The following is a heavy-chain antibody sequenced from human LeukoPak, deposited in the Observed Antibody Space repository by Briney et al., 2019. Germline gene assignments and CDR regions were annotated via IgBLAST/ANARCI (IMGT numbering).Heavy chain of an antibody. D-gene: IGHD5-18*01. CDR2: ISLNGGSR. CDR1: GFTFDDYG. CDR3: ARTARHLDY. J-gene: IGHJ4*02. Sequence: GGSLRLSCAASGFTFDDYGMSWVRQAPGKGLEWVSGISLNGGSRGYADSVKGRFTISRDNAKNLLYLQMNDLRVEDTAVYYCARTARHLDYWGQGTLVTVSS. V-gene: IGHV3-20*04.